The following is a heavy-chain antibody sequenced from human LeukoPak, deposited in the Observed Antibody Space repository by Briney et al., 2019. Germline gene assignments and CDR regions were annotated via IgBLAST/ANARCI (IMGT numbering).Heavy chain of an antibody. CDR1: GGFVSGYY. D-gene: IGHD2-15*01. V-gene: IGHV4-59*02. CDR2: IYYSGSS. CDR3: ARIHRYCSGGACYVLGN. Sequence: SEILSLTCVVSGGFVSGYYWGWIRHPPGRGLGWSGYIYYSGSSNSNPSFKSPITITVDTSRNQSSLQPRSVTAADTAVYYCARIHRYCSGGACYVLGNWGQGTLVAVSS. J-gene: IGHJ4*02.